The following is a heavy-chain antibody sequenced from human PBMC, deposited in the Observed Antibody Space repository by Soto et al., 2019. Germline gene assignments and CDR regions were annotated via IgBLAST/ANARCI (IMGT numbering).Heavy chain of an antibody. CDR3: GEDPRGSGWSLAY. J-gene: IGHJ4*02. Sequence: HPGGSLRLSCAASGFTFSTHAMHWVRQAPGKGLEWVAMIWNDGSNQHYADSVKGRFTVSRDNSEHTVSLQMNSLRVEDTAVYYRGEDPRGSGWSLAYWGKGTLDPVSP. CDR1: GFTFSTHA. V-gene: IGHV3-33*06. CDR2: IWNDGSNQ. D-gene: IGHD6-13*01.